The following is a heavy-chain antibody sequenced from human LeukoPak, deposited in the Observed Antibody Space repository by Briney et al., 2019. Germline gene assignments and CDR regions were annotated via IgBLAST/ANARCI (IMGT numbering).Heavy chain of an antibody. J-gene: IGHJ5*02. CDR3: ARRKSGWFDP. CDR2: IYYSGTT. V-gene: IGHV4-30-4*01. CDR1: GGSISSGDYY. Sequence: SQTLSLTCTVSGGSISSGDYYWPWIRQPPGKGLEWIGYIYYSGTTYYNPSLKSRVTISVDTSKNQFSLKLDSVTAADTAVYYCARRKSGWFDPWGQGTLVTVSS.